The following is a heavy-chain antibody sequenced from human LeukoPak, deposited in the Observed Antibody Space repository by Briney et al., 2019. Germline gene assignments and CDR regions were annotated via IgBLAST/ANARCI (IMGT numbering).Heavy chain of an antibody. Sequence: SETLSLTCPVSGGSISSYYWSWIRQPPGQGLEWIGAINHSGSTNYNPSLKSRVTISVDTSKNQLSLKLSSVSAADTAVYYCAGQRPLYYYDSSGYFPWGQGTLVTVSS. D-gene: IGHD3-22*01. V-gene: IGHV4-34*01. CDR3: AGQRPLYYYDSSGYFP. CDR1: GGSISSYY. J-gene: IGHJ5*02. CDR2: INHSGST.